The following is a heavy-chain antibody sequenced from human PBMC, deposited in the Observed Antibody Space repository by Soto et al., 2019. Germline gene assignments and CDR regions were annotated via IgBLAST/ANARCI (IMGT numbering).Heavy chain of an antibody. Sequence: VESLKISCKGSGYSFTSYWIGWVRQMPGKGLEWMGIIYPGDSDTRYSPSFQGQVTISADKSISTAYLQWSSLKASDTAMYYCATISSSGYYYYYYDMDVWGQGTTVTVSS. CDR2: IYPGDSDT. CDR1: GYSFTSYW. D-gene: IGHD6-6*01. CDR3: ATISSSGYYYYYYDMDV. J-gene: IGHJ6*02. V-gene: IGHV5-51*01.